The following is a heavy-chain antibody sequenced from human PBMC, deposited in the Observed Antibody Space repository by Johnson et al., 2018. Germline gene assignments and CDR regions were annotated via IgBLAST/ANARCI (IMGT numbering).Heavy chain of an antibody. V-gene: IGHV3-33*01. CDR2: IWYDGSNK. CDR1: GFTFSSYG. Sequence: VQLVESGGGVVQPGRSLRLSCAASGFTFSSYGMHWVRQAPGKGLEWVAVIWYDGSNKYYADSVKGRFTISRDNSKNTVYLQMNSRRAEDTAVYYCARDRKTSRGYCYEPMGSFDIWGQGTMVTVSS. CDR3: ARDRKTSRGYCYEPMGSFDI. J-gene: IGHJ3*02. D-gene: IGHD3-22*01.